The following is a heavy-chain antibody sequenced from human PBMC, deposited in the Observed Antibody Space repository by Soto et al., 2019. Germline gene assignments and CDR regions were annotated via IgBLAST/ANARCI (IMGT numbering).Heavy chain of an antibody. J-gene: IGHJ6*02. V-gene: IGHV1-18*01. D-gene: IGHD3-10*01. Sequence: GASVKVSCKASGGSFSTYGINWVRQAPGQGLEWMGWIRAYNGDTNYAQKFQTRVTMTTDKSTDTAYMDLRSLTSDDTAIYYCARAGAAPYYYYGLDVWGQGTTVTVSS. CDR1: GGSFSTYG. CDR2: IRAYNGDT. CDR3: ARAGAAPYYYYGLDV.